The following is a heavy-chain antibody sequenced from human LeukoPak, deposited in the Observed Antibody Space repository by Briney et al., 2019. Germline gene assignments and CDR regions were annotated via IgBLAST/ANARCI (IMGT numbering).Heavy chain of an antibody. D-gene: IGHD6-19*01. CDR3: AREGVAVAGTNLDY. CDR1: GGTFSSYA. V-gene: IGHV1-69*05. J-gene: IGHJ4*02. Sequence: ASVKVSCKASGGTFSSYAISWVRQAPGQGLEWMGGIIPIFGTANYAQKFQGRVTMTRDTSTSTVYMELSSLRSEDTAVYYCAREGVAVAGTNLDYWGQGTLVTVSS. CDR2: IIPIFGTA.